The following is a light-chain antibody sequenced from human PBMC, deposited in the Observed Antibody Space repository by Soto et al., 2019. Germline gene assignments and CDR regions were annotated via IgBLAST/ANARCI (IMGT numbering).Light chain of an antibody. CDR3: QQYGSSPRT. J-gene: IGKJ1*01. CDR1: QSVSSNY. V-gene: IGKV3-20*01. CDR2: GAF. Sequence: EIVLTQSPGTLSLSPGERSTFSCISSQSVSSNYLAWYQQKPGQAPRLLIYGAFKRATGIPDRFSGSGSGTDFTLTISRMEPEDFAVYCCQQYGSSPRTFGQGTKVDI.